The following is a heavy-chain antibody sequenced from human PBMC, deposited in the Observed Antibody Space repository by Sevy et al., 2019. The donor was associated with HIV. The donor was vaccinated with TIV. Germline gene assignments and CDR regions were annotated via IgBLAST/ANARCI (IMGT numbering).Heavy chain of an antibody. CDR3: AREGAAAGDYYYYGMDV. V-gene: IGHV4-4*07. CDR2: IYTSGST. D-gene: IGHD6-13*01. J-gene: IGHJ6*02. Sequence: SETLSLTCTVSGGSISSYYWSWIRQPAGKGLEWIGRIYTSGSTNYNPSLKSRVTMSVDTSKNQFSRKLGSLTAADTAVYYCAREGAAAGDYYYYGMDVWGQGTTVTVSS. CDR1: GGSISSYY.